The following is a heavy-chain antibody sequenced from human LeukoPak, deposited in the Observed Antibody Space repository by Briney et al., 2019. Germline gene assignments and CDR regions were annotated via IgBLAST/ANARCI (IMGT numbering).Heavy chain of an antibody. CDR2: GSESGGT. V-gene: IGHV4-34*01. D-gene: IGHD3-10*01. J-gene: IGHJ4*02. CDR3: ARSTRLSFGEVHYFDY. CDR1: GGSLNGHY. Sequence: SETLSLTCAVYGGSLNGHYWSWIRQPPGKGLEWIGEGSESGGTKFNPSLKSRVAISVDTSNNQFSLKLSSVTAADTAVYYCARSTRLSFGEVHYFDYWGQGTLVTVSS.